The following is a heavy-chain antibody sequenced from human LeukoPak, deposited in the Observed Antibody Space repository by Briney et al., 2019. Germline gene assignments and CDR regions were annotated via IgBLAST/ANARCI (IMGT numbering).Heavy chain of an antibody. CDR3: ASRVLWFGELPSKYNWFDP. J-gene: IGHJ5*02. Sequence: PGGSLRLSCAASGFTFSDYYMSWIRQAPGKGLEWVSYISSSGSTIYYADTVKGRFTITRDNAMNSMYLQMNSLSAEDTAVYYCASRVLWFGELPSKYNWFDPWGQGTLVTVSS. CDR2: ISSSGSTI. D-gene: IGHD3-10*01. CDR1: GFTFSDYY. V-gene: IGHV3-11*04.